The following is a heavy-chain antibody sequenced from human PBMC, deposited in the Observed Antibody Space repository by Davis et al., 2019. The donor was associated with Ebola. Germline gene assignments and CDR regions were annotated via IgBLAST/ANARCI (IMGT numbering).Heavy chain of an antibody. V-gene: IGHV4-59*01. J-gene: IGHJ4*02. CDR2: IYYSGST. Sequence: PSETLSLTCTVSGGSISSYYWSWIRQPPGKGLEWIGYIYYSGSTNYNPSLKSRVTISVDTSKNQFSLKLSSVTAADTAVYYCARGTYYDFWSGYGFDYWGQGTLVTVSS. D-gene: IGHD3-3*01. CDR1: GGSISSYY. CDR3: ARGTYYDFWSGYGFDY.